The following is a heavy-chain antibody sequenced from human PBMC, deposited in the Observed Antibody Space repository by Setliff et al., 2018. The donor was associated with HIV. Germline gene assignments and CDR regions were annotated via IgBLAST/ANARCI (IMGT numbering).Heavy chain of an antibody. CDR2: ISGSGRST. V-gene: IGHV3-23*01. J-gene: IGHJ4*02. CDR3: AKDYDYGGHFDS. CDR1: GFTFSSYA. Sequence: PGGSLRLSCAASGFTFSSYAMNWVRQAPGKGLEWVSAISGSGRSTYYADSVKGRFTISRDNAQNSLFLQIHNVRVEDTAVYYCAKDYDYGGHFDSWGQGTLVTSPQ. D-gene: IGHD4-17*01.